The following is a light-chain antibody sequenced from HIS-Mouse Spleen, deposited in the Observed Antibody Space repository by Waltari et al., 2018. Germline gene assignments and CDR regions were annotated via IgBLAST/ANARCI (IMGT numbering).Light chain of an antibody. CDR1: QSLLHSNGYNY. CDR3: MQALQTRLT. CDR2: LGS. Sequence: DIVMTQSPLSLPVTPGEPASISCRSSQSLLHSNGYNYLDWYLQKPGQSPQLLTYLGSNRASGVPDRFSGCGSGTDFTLKISRVEAEDVGVYYCMQALQTRLTFGGGTKVEIK. J-gene: IGKJ4*01. V-gene: IGKV2-28*01.